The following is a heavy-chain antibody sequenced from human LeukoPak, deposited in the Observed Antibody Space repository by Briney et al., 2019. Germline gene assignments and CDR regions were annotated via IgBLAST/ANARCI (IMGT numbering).Heavy chain of an antibody. D-gene: IGHD3-10*01. V-gene: IGHV3-48*01. Sequence: PGGSLRLSCAASGFTFSNYGMHWVRQAPGKGLEWVSYISSSSSTIYYADSVKGRFTISRDNAKNSLYLQMNSLRAEDTAVYYCLPYGSGSYSWGQGTLVTVSS. CDR1: GFTFSNYG. J-gene: IGHJ4*02. CDR2: ISSSSSTI. CDR3: LPYGSGSYS.